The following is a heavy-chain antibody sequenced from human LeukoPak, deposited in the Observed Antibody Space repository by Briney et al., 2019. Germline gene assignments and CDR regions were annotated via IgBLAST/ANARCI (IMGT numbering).Heavy chain of an antibody. CDR2: IKSNSDGGTT. CDR1: GFTFSKAW. D-gene: IGHD1-26*01. V-gene: IGHV3-15*01. CDR3: TTDPYYDI. Sequence: GGSLRLSCAASGFTFSKAWMTWVRQAPGKGLEWVGRIKSNSDGGTTDYAAPVKGRFSISRDDSKNTLYLQVNSLKTEDTALYYCTTDPYYDIWGQGTMVTVSS. J-gene: IGHJ3*02.